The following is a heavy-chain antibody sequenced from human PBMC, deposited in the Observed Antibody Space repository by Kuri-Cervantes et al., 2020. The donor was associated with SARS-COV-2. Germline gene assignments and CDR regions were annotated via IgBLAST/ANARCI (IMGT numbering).Heavy chain of an antibody. CDR3: ATVAAIFGINLPHY. CDR2: VNHRGST. Sequence: SETLSLTCAFYGESFSGYYWNWIRQSPGKGLEWIGEVNHRGSTNYNPSLKSRVTISVDTSSKQFSLHLGSVTAADTAVYYCATVAAIFGINLPHYWGQGTLVTVSS. J-gene: IGHJ4*02. CDR1: GESFSGYY. D-gene: IGHD3-3*01. V-gene: IGHV4-34*01.